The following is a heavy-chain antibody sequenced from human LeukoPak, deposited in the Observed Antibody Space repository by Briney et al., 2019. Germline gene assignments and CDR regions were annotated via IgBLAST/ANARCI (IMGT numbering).Heavy chain of an antibody. J-gene: IGHJ4*02. Sequence: PGGSLRLSCAASGFTFSSYAMSWVRQAPGKGLEWVSAISGSGGSTYYADSVKGRFTISRDNSKNTLYLQMNSLRAEDTAVYYCAKDTSTWIAAEVVFDYWGQGTLVTVSS. V-gene: IGHV3-23*01. CDR2: ISGSGGST. CDR3: AKDTSTWIAAEVVFDY. D-gene: IGHD6-13*01. CDR1: GFTFSSYA.